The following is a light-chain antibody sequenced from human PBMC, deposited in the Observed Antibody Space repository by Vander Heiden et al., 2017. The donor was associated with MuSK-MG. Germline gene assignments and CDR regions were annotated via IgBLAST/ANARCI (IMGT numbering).Light chain of an antibody. CDR1: SSNLGAGYD. CDR3: KSYDYGLDGSAV. CDR2: ATR. J-gene: IGLJ3*02. Sequence: QSVLTQPPSVSGAPGPRVTLSCIGSSSNLGAGYDVHWYKPVPGPPRQPPIVATRHRPSGVPDRFSSSKTGTSTSLSITWLQAEYAADYFCKSYDYGLDGSAVFGGGTRLTVL. V-gene: IGLV1-40*01.